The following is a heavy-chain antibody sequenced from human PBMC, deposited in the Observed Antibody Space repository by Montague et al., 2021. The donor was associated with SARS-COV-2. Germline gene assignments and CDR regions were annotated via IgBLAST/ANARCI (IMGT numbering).Heavy chain of an antibody. Sequence: SLRLSCAASGFTFSSYGMHWVRQAPGKGLEWVAVIWYDGSNKYYADSVKGRFTISRDNSKKMLYLQMNSLRAEDTAVYFCARDARRYCSGGFCLNWFDPWGQGTQVTVSS. J-gene: IGHJ5*02. D-gene: IGHD2-15*01. CDR1: GFTFSSYG. V-gene: IGHV3-33*01. CDR3: ARDARRYCSGGFCLNWFDP. CDR2: IWYDGSNK.